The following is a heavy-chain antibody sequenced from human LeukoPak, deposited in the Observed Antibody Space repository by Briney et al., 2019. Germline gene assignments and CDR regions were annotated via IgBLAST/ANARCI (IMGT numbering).Heavy chain of an antibody. V-gene: IGHV3-11*01. CDR2: ISGSGFTT. J-gene: IGHJ4*02. CDR3: ARDAPSKTMVRRFDY. D-gene: IGHD3-10*01. Sequence: GGSLRLSCVASGFTFRECYMGWIRQAPGKGLEWISYISGSGFTTHYAGSVKGRFTISRDNAKNSLYLQMSSLRPEDTGMYYCARDAPSKTMVRRFDYWGQGTLATVSS. CDR1: GFTFRECY.